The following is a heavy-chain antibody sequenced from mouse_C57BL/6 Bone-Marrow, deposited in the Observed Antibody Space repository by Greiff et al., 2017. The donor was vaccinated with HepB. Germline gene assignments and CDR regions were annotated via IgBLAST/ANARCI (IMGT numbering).Heavy chain of an antibody. V-gene: IGHV1-64*01. CDR2: IHPNSGST. CDR1: GYTFTSYW. CDR3: ARDYGSSYVRYFDY. J-gene: IGHJ2*01. Sequence: QVQLQQSGAELVKPGASVKLSCKASGYTFTSYWMHWVKQRPGQGLEWIGMIHPNSGSTNYNEKFKSKATLTVDKSSSTASMQLSSLTSEDSAVYYCARDYGSSYVRYFDYWGQGTTLTVSS. D-gene: IGHD1-1*01.